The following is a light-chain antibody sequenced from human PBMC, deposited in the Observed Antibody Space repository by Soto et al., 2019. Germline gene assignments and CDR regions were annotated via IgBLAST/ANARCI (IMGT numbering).Light chain of an antibody. CDR2: GNN. CDR1: SSNIGAGYD. V-gene: IGLV1-40*01. CDR3: QSSDSSLSRV. Sequence: QSVMTQPPSVSVAPGQRVTISCTGSSSNIGAGYDIHWYQQPPGTAPKLLIYGNNNRPSGVPDRFSGSKSGTSASLAITGLQAEDEADYYCQSSDSSLSRVFGTGTKVTVL. J-gene: IGLJ1*01.